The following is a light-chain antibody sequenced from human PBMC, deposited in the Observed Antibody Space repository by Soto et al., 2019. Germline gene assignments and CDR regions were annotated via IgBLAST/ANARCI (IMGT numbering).Light chain of an antibody. J-gene: IGKJ3*01. Sequence: DIQMTQLPSSMSASVGDRVTITCRASQGISSWLAWYHQKPGKAPNLLIYSASSLHSGVPSRFSGSGSGTDFTLTISSLQPEDFGTYYCQQANSFPLTFGPGTKVDMK. CDR1: QGISSW. V-gene: IGKV1-12*01. CDR2: SAS. CDR3: QQANSFPLT.